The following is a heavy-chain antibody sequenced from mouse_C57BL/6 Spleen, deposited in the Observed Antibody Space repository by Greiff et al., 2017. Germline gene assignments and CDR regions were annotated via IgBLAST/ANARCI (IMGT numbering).Heavy chain of an antibody. CDR2: IYPGDGDT. Sequence: QVQLQQSGAELVKPGASVKISCKASGYAFSSYWMNWVKQRPGKGLEWIGQIYPGDGDTNYNGKFKGKATLTADKSSSTAYMQLSSLTSEDSAVYFCARDITTRGYFDVWGTGTTVTVSS. CDR3: ARDITTRGYFDV. V-gene: IGHV1-80*01. CDR1: GYAFSSYW. D-gene: IGHD1-2*01. J-gene: IGHJ1*03.